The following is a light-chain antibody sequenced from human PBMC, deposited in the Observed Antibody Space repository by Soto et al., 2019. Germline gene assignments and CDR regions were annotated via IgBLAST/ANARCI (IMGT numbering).Light chain of an antibody. CDR2: EAS. CDR1: QRISSW. V-gene: IGKV1-5*03. Sequence: DIQMTQSPSTLSASVGDRVTITCRASQRISSWLAWYQQEPGKAPKLLIYEASILQSGVPSRFSGSGSGTEFTLTISGLQADDFATYYCQHFLTYPLTFGGGTKVDI. J-gene: IGKJ4*01. CDR3: QHFLTYPLT.